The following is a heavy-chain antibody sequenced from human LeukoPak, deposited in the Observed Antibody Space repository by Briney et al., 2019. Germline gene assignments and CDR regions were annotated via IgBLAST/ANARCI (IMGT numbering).Heavy chain of an antibody. CDR3: AKDTRAIVGSAHNAFDI. CDR1: GFTFDDYG. CDR2: INWNGGST. Sequence: GGSLRLSCAASGFTFDDYGMSWVRQAPGKGLEWVSGINWNGGSTGYADSVKGRFTISRDNAKNSLYLQMNSLRAEDTALYYCAKDTRAIVGSAHNAFDIWGQGTMVTVSS. D-gene: IGHD1-26*01. J-gene: IGHJ3*02. V-gene: IGHV3-20*04.